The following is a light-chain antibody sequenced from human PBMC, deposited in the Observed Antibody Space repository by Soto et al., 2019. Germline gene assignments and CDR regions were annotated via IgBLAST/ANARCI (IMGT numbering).Light chain of an antibody. CDR2: EVS. J-gene: IGLJ1*01. CDR3: SSYSSSTNIV. V-gene: IGLV2-14*01. CDR1: SSDVGGYNY. Sequence: QSSLSHPASVSWSPGQSITISCTGTSSDVGGYNYVSWCQQHPGKAPKLMIYEVSNRPSGVSNRFSASKSGNTASLTISGLQAEEQATYYCSSYSSSTNIVFGTGTKVTAL.